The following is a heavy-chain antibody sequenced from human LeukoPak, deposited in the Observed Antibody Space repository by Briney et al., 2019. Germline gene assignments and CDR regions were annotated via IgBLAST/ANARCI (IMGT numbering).Heavy chain of an antibody. CDR2: ISSNGGST. Sequence: GGSLRLSCAASGFTFSSYAMHWVRQAPGKGLEYVSAISSNGGSTYYANSVKGRFTISRDNSKNTLYLQMNSLRAEDTAVYYCAKMVSGYEPDYWGQGTLVTVSS. V-gene: IGHV3-64*01. CDR3: AKMVSGYEPDY. CDR1: GFTFSSYA. D-gene: IGHD5-12*01. J-gene: IGHJ4*02.